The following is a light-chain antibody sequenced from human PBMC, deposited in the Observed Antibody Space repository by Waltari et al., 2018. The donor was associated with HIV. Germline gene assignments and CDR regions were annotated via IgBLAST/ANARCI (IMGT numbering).Light chain of an antibody. CDR2: GSG. CDR1: SSTIGAGYA. Sequence: QSVLTQPPSVSGAPGQRVTISCTGSSSTIGAGYAIHWYQQLPGTAPKLLIYGSGNRPSGVPDRFSGSKSGTSASLAITGLQAEDEADYYCQSYDSSLTGSVFGGGTKLTVL. CDR3: QSYDSSLTGSV. J-gene: IGLJ2*01. V-gene: IGLV1-40*01.